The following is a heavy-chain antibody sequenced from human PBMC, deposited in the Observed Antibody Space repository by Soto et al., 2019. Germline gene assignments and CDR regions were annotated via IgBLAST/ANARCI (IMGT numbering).Heavy chain of an antibody. J-gene: IGHJ4*02. CDR3: ARDKITGLFDY. V-gene: IGHV4-30-2*01. Sequence: SETLSLTCAVSGGSISSGGYSWSWTRQPPGKGLEWIGYIYHSGSTYYNPSLKSRVTISVDRSKNQFSLKLTSVTAADTAVYYCARDKITGLFDYWGQGTLVTVS. CDR1: GGSISSGGYS. CDR2: IYHSGST. D-gene: IGHD2-8*02.